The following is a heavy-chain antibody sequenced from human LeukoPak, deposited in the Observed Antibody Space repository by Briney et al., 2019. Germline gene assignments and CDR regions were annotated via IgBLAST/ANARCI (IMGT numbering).Heavy chain of an antibody. Sequence: GGSLRLSCAASGFRFTGFWMSWVRQAPGKGPEWVANINQESTETYYVDSVRGRFTIPRDNAKNSLSLQMNSLRVEDTAVYYCAREVDRSFGYWGQGNLVTVS. J-gene: IGHJ4*02. D-gene: IGHD2-15*01. V-gene: IGHV3-7*01. CDR1: GFRFTGFW. CDR3: AREVDRSFGY. CDR2: INQESTET.